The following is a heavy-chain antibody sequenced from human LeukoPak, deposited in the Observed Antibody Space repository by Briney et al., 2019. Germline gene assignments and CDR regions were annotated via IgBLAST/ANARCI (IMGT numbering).Heavy chain of an antibody. CDR2: ISAYNGNT. CDR3: ARPGGIAGTYWYFDL. CDR1: GYTFTSYG. D-gene: IGHD1-7*01. J-gene: IGHJ2*01. Sequence: ASVKVSCKASGYTFTSYGISWVRQAPGQGLEWMGWISAYNGNTNYAQKLQGRVTMTTDTSTSTAYMELRSLRSDDTAVYYCARPGGIAGTYWYFDLWGRGTLVTVSS. V-gene: IGHV1-18*01.